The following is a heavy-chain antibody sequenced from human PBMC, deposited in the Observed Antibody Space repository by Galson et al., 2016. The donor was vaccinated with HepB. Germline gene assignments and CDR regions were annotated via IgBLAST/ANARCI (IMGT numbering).Heavy chain of an antibody. CDR2: ISGGSSYI. CDR1: GSTFRTYT. Sequence: SLRLSCAASGSTFRTYTLNWVRQAPGKGLGWVSSISGGSSYINYADSVKGRFTISRDNAKNSLYLQMNSLRAEDTAVYYCATRSSGWYYFDYWGQGTLVTVSS. J-gene: IGHJ4*02. D-gene: IGHD6-19*01. V-gene: IGHV3-21*01. CDR3: ATRSSGWYYFDY.